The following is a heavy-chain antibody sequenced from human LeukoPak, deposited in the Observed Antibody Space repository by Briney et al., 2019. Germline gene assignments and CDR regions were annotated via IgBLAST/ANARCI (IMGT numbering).Heavy chain of an antibody. V-gene: IGHV4-39*01. CDR2: VFYGGTT. CDR1: SGSITGSTSY. D-gene: IGHD3-9*01. J-gene: IGHJ5*02. CDR3: ARRDLLTGYFSS. Sequence: SETLSLTCSVSSGSITGSTSYWSWIRQPPGKRLEWIGDVFYGGTTHYNPSLKSRLGIFLDPSETQFSLRLTSVAATDTAIYYCARRDLLTGYFSSWGQGILVAVSS.